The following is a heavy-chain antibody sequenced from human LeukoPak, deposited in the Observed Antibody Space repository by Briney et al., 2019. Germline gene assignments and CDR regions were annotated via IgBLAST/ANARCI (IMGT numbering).Heavy chain of an antibody. J-gene: IGHJ4*02. Sequence: PGGSLRLSCAASGFTFVNYWMSWVRQAPGKGLEWVANMKRDGSVKYYVDSMKGRFTISRDNAKNSLYLQMSGLRAEDTAVYFCARIGYSSSSFDYWGQGVLVTVYS. CDR3: ARIGYSSSSFDY. V-gene: IGHV3-7*03. CDR1: GFTFVNYW. D-gene: IGHD6-6*01. CDR2: MKRDGSVK.